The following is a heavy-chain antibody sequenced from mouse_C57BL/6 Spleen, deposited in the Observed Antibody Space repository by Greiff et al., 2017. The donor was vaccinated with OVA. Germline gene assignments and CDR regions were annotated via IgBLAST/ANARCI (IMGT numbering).Heavy chain of an antibody. V-gene: IGHV1-50*01. CDR1: GYTFTSYW. D-gene: IGHD1-1*01. CDR3: AKYYGSSPWFAY. Sequence: QVQLQQPGAELVKPGASVKLSCKASGYTFTSYWMQWVKQRPGQGLEWIGEIDPSASYTNYNQKFKGKATLTVDTSSSTAYMQLSSLTSEDSAVYYCAKYYGSSPWFAYWGQGTLVTVSA. J-gene: IGHJ3*01. CDR2: IDPSASYT.